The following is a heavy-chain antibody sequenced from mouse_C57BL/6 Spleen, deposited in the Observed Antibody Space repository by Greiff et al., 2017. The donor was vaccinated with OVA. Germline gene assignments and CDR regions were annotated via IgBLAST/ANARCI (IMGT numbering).Heavy chain of an antibody. CDR2: IYPSDSET. CDR3: ARGSWDDAMDY. V-gene: IGHV1-61*01. D-gene: IGHD4-1*01. CDR1: GYTFTSYW. J-gene: IGHJ4*01. Sequence: VQLQQPGAELVRPGSSVKLSCKASGYTFTSYWMDWVKQRPGQGLEWIGNIYPSDSETHYNQKFKDKATLTVDKSSSTAYMQLSSLTSEDSAVYYCARGSWDDAMDYWGQGTSVTVSS.